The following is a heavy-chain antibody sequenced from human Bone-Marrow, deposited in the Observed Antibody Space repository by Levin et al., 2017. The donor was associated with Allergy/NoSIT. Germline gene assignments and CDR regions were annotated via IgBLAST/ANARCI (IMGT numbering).Heavy chain of an antibody. CDR3: AKDARVYCSSTSCQYYFDY. V-gene: IGHV3-23*01. CDR1: GFTFSSYA. CDR2: ISGSGGST. J-gene: IGHJ4*02. D-gene: IGHD2-2*01. Sequence: GGSLRLSCAASGFTFSSYAMSWVRQAPGKGLEWVSAISGSGGSTYYADSVKGRFTISRDNSKNTLYLQMNSLRAEDTAVYYCAKDARVYCSSTSCQYYFDYWGQGTLVTVSS.